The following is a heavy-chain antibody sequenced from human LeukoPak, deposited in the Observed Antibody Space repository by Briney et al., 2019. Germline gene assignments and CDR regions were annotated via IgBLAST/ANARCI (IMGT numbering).Heavy chain of an antibody. V-gene: IGHV1-46*01. D-gene: IGHD5-24*01. CDR1: GYTFTSYY. CDR2: INPSGGST. J-gene: IGHJ4*02. CDR3: ARGIGYNWPVDY. Sequence: GASVKVSCKASGYTFTSYYMHWVRQAPGQGLEWMGIINPSGGSTSYAQKLQGRVTMTTDTSTSTAYMELRSLRSDDTAVYYCARGIGYNWPVDYWGQGTLVTVSS.